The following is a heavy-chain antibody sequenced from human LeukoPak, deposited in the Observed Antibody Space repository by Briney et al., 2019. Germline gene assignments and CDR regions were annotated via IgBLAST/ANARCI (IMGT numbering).Heavy chain of an antibody. J-gene: IGHJ6*03. Sequence: GGSLRLSCAASGFTFSNYALSWVRQAPGKGLEWVSAINNSGGSTYYADSVKGRFTISRDNSKNTLYLEMNGLRAEDTAMYYCAKDFWSGSFNYYMDVWGKGTTVTVSS. CDR2: INNSGGST. CDR3: AKDFWSGSFNYYMDV. D-gene: IGHD3-3*01. V-gene: IGHV3-23*01. CDR1: GFTFSNYA.